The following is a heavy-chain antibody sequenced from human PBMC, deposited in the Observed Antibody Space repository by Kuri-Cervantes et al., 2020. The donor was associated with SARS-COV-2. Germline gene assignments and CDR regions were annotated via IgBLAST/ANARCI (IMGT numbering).Heavy chain of an antibody. Sequence: GGSLRLSCKASGHTLTNYWIGWVRQMPGKGLEWVGIIYPGDSDTRYSPSFQGQVTISADKSITTAYLQWSSLKASDTAIYYCASRGTTVPAGYYWGQGTLVTVSS. CDR3: ASRGTTVPAGYY. CDR1: GHTLTNYW. V-gene: IGHV5-51*01. CDR2: IYPGDSDT. J-gene: IGHJ4*02. D-gene: IGHD4-17*01.